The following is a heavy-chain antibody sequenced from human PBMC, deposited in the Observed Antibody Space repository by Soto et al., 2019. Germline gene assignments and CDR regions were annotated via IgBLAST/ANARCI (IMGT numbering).Heavy chain of an antibody. CDR2: ISAYNGNT. CDR3: AREPNYFDY. CDR1: GYTFTSYG. J-gene: IGHJ4*02. Sequence: ASVKVSCKASGYTFTSYGISWVRQAPGQGLEWMGWISAYNGNTKCAQKLQGRVTMTTDTSTSTADMELRSLRSDDTAVYYCAREPNYFDYWGQGTLVTVSS. V-gene: IGHV1-18*01.